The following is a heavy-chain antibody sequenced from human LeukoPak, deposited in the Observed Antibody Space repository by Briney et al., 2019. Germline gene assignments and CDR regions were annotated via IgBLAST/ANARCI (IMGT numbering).Heavy chain of an antibody. CDR1: GGSFSGYY. V-gene: IGHV4-34*01. CDR3: ASTVGTAMVNY. CDR2: TNHSGST. J-gene: IGHJ4*02. Sequence: SETLSLTCAVYGGSFSGYYWSWIRQPPGKGLEWIGETNHSGSTNYNPSLKSRVTISVDTSKNQFSLKLSSVTAADTAVYYCASTVGTAMVNYWGQGTLVTVSS. D-gene: IGHD5-18*01.